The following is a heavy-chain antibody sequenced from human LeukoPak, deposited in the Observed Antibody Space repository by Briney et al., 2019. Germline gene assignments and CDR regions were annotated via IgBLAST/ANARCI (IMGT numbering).Heavy chain of an antibody. CDR2: ISISSSYI. D-gene: IGHD2-15*01. CDR1: GFTFSSYS. J-gene: IGHJ4*02. Sequence: GGSLRLSCAASGFTFSSYSMNWVRQAPGKGLEWVASISISSSYIYYADSVKGRFTISRDNAKNPVYRQMNSLRTEDTAVYYCAREGYCSGGSCEFDYWGQGTLVTVSS. V-gene: IGHV3-21*01. CDR3: AREGYCSGGSCEFDY.